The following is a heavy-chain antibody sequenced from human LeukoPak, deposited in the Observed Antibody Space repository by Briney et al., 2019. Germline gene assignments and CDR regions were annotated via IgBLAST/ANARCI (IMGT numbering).Heavy chain of an antibody. CDR2: IYYSGST. Sequence: SETLSLTCTASGGSVSSGSYYWSWIRQPPGKGLEWSGYIYYSGSTNYNPSLKSRVTISVDTSKNQFSLKLSSVTAADTAVYYCARGSLERITRYYYYGMDVWGQGTTVTVSS. CDR3: ARGSLERITRYYYYGMDV. J-gene: IGHJ6*02. CDR1: GGSVSSGSYY. V-gene: IGHV4-61*01. D-gene: IGHD2/OR15-2a*01.